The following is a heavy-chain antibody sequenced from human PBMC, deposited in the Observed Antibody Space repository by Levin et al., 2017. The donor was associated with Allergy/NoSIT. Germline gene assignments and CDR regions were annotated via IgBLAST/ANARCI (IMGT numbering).Heavy chain of an antibody. CDR2: IYSGGST. CDR3: ARDYYDSSGYYFAN. Sequence: GGSLRLSCAASGFTVSSNYMSWVRQAPGKGLEWVSVIYSGGSTYYADSVKGRFTISRDNSKNTLYLQMNSLRAEDTAVYYCARDYYDSSGYYFANWGQGTLVTVSS. D-gene: IGHD3-22*01. J-gene: IGHJ4*02. CDR1: GFTVSSNY. V-gene: IGHV3-53*01.